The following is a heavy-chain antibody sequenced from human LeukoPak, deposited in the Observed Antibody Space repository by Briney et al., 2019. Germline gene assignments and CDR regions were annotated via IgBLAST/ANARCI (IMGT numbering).Heavy chain of an antibody. V-gene: IGHV4-39*01. D-gene: IGHD2-2*01. CDR2: IYYSGNT. J-gene: IGHJ4*02. Sequence: SETLSLTCTVSGVSISSSNSYWGWIRQPPGKGLEWIGSIYYSGNTYYNASLKSQVSISIDTSKNQFSLKLSSVTAADTAVYYCARPRGRYCSSTSCPIPFDYWGQGTLVTVSS. CDR1: GVSISSSNSY. CDR3: ARPRGRYCSSTSCPIPFDY.